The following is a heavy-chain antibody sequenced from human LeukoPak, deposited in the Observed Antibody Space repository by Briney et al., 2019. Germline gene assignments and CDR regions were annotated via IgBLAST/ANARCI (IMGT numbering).Heavy chain of an antibody. CDR1: GFTFSSYG. V-gene: IGHV3-30*18. D-gene: IGHD2-15*01. Sequence: PGGSLRLSCAASGFTFSSYGMHWVRQAPGKGLEWVAVISYDGSNKYYADSVKGRLTISRDNSKNTLYLQMNSLRAEDTAVYYCAKDGLYCSGGSCLDYWGQGTLVTVSS. J-gene: IGHJ4*02. CDR3: AKDGLYCSGGSCLDY. CDR2: ISYDGSNK.